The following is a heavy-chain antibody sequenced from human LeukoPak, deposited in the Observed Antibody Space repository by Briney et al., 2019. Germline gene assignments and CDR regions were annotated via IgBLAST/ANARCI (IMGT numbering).Heavy chain of an antibody. CDR2: ISSSSDYI. CDR3: ARDAEMATKRWYFDL. D-gene: IGHD5-24*01. CDR1: GFTFNNYI. J-gene: IGHJ2*01. V-gene: IGHV3-21*01. Sequence: GGSLRLSCAAPGFTFNNYIMNWVRQAPGKGLEWVSSISSSSDYIYYADSVKGRFTISRDNAKNSLYLQMNSLRAEDTAVYYCARDAEMATKRWYFDLWGRGTLVTVSS.